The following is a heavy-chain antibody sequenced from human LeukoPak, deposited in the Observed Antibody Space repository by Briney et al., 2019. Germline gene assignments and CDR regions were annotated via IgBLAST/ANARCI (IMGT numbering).Heavy chain of an antibody. V-gene: IGHV1-2*02. D-gene: IGHD3-3*01. J-gene: IGHJ5*02. CDR3: AREAVTIFALVRTQTTKRPHRFDP. CDR1: GYNFNGYY. CDR2: INPNSGGT. Sequence: GASVKVSCKASGYNFNGYYMHWVRQAPGQGLEWMGWINPNSGGTYYAQKFQGRVTMTTDTSISTAYMELSRLRSEDTAVYYCAREAVTIFALVRTQTTKRPHRFDPWGQGTLVTVSS.